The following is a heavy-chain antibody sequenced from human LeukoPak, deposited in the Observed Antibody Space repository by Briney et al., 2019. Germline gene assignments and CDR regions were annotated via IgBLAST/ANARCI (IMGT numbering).Heavy chain of an antibody. J-gene: IGHJ4*02. CDR2: IKPDGSEK. Sequence: GGSLRLSCVPSGFTFSSYWMNWVRQAPGKGLEWVAIIKPDGSEKFYADSVRGRFTISRDNAKNSLYLQMNSLRADDTAVYYCWRGGSWSMDNLGQGNLVTVSS. CDR1: GFTFSSYW. CDR3: WRGGSWSMDN. D-gene: IGHD2-8*02. V-gene: IGHV3-7*01.